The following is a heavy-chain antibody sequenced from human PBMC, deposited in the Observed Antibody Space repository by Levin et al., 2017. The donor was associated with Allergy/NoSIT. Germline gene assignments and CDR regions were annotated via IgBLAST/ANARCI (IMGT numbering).Heavy chain of an antibody. Sequence: GGSLRLSCAASGFTFRNDVMSWVRQAPGKGLEWVSGISGSGGRTDHADSVKGRFTMSRDNSKNTLYLQMNSLRAEDTAVYYCARRRRDGYNAFDYWGQGTLVTVSS. J-gene: IGHJ4*02. V-gene: IGHV3-23*01. CDR3: ARRRRDGYNAFDY. D-gene: IGHD5-24*01. CDR2: ISGSGGRT. CDR1: GFTFRNDV.